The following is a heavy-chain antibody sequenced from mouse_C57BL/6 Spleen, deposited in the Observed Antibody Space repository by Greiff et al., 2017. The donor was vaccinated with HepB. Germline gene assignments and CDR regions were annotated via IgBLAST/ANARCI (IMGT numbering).Heavy chain of an antibody. J-gene: IGHJ4*01. Sequence: EVQGVESGGDLVKPGGSLKLSCAASGFTFSSYGMSWVRQTPDKRLEWVATISSGGSYTYYPDSVKGRFTISRDNAKNTLYLQMSSLKSEDTAMYYCASYDYYAMDYWGQGTSVTVSS. V-gene: IGHV5-6*01. D-gene: IGHD1-1*02. CDR2: ISSGGSYT. CDR1: GFTFSSYG. CDR3: ASYDYYAMDY.